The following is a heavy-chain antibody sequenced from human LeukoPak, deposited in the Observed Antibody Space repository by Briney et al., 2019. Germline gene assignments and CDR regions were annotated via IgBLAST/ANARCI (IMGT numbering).Heavy chain of an antibody. CDR1: GGSISSGSYY. J-gene: IGHJ3*02. CDR2: IYTSGST. CDR3: ARDWIAVAGTHAFDI. D-gene: IGHD6-19*01. Sequence: SETLSLTCTVSGGSISSGSYYWAWIRQPAGKGLEWIGRIYTSGSTNYNPSLKSRVTISVDKSKNQFSLKLSSVTAADTAVYYCARDWIAVAGTHAFDIWGQGTMVTVSS. V-gene: IGHV4-61*02.